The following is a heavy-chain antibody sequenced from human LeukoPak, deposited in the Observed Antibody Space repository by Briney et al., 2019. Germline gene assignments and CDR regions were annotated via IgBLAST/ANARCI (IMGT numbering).Heavy chain of an antibody. CDR3: ARNKTTGGGGFDY. V-gene: IGHV1-18*04. Sequence: GASVKVSCKASGYTFNSHGISWIRQAPGQGPECMGWISGDYGYTKYAQKFQGRVTMTTDTSTDTSYMELRSLRSDDTAVYYCARNKTTGGGGFDYWGQGTLITVSS. J-gene: IGHJ4*02. CDR1: GYTFNSHG. D-gene: IGHD3-16*01. CDR2: ISGDYGYT.